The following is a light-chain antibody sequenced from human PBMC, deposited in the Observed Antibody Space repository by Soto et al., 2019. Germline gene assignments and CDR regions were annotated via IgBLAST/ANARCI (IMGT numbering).Light chain of an antibody. CDR1: QGISSY. CDR3: QHYNSYSEA. CDR2: AAS. V-gene: IGKV1-9*01. J-gene: IGKJ1*01. Sequence: DIQLTQSPSFLSASVGDRVTITCRASQGISSYLAWYQQKPGKAPKLLIYAASTLQYGVPSRFSGSGSGTEFTLTISSLQPDDFATYYCQHYNSYSEAFGQGTKVDIK.